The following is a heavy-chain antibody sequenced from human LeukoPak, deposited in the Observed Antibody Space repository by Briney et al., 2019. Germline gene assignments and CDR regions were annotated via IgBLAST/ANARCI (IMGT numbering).Heavy chain of an antibody. CDR3: AREAPNCRGDCLDY. V-gene: IGHV3-30*04. CDR2: ISYDGPNK. D-gene: IGHD2-21*02. CDR1: GFTFSSCA. Sequence: GRSLRLSCAASGFTFSSCAMHWVRRAPGKGLEWVAVISYDGPNKNYADSVKGRFTISRDNSKNTLYLQMNSLRAEDTAVYYCAREAPNCRGDCLDYWGQGTLVTVSS. J-gene: IGHJ4*02.